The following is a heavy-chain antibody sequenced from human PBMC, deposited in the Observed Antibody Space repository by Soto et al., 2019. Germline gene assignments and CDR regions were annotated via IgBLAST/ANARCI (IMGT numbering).Heavy chain of an antibody. J-gene: IGHJ4*02. CDR1: GGSSSSGGYS. CDR3: ARGPPFGY. D-gene: IGHD3-10*01. V-gene: IGHV4-30-2*01. Sequence: QLQLQESGSGLVKPSQTLSLTCAVSGGSSSSGGYSWSWIRQPPGKGLEWIGYIYHSGSTYYNPSLTSRVTISVDRSKNQFSLKLSSVTAADTAVYYCARGPPFGYWGQGTLVTVSS. CDR2: IYHSGST.